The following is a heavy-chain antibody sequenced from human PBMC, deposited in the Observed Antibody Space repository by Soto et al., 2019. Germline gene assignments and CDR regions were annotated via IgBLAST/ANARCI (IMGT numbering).Heavy chain of an antibody. CDR2: ISGSGGST. Sequence: EVQLLESGGGLVQPGGSLRLSCAASGFTFSSYAMSWVRQAPGKGLEWVSAISGSGGSTYYADSVKGRFTISRDNSKNTLYLQMNSLRAEDTAVYYCAKDPSRYSGYQIYYFDYWGQGTLVTVSS. V-gene: IGHV3-23*01. CDR3: AKDPSRYSGYQIYYFDY. D-gene: IGHD5-12*01. CDR1: GFTFSSYA. J-gene: IGHJ4*02.